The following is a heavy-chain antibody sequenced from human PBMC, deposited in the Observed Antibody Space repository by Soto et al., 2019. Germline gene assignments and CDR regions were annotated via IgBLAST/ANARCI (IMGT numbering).Heavy chain of an antibody. V-gene: IGHV3-48*01. CDR1: GFTFNTYS. CDR2: ISSSSSTV. D-gene: IGHD3-22*01. J-gene: IGHJ4*02. Sequence: EVQLVESGGGLVQPGGSLRLSCAASGFTFNTYSMNWVRQAPGRGLEWVSYISSSSSTVYYADSVKGRFTISRDNAKNSLYLQMNSLRAEDTGVYYCARWNYDTTGYYKGALDYWGQGTLVTVSS. CDR3: ARWNYDTTGYYKGALDY.